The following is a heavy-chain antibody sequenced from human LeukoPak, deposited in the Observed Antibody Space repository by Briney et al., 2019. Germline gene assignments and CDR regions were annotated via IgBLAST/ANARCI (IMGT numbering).Heavy chain of an antibody. CDR1: GFTFSSYW. Sequence: PGGSLRLSCAASGFTFSSYWMSWVRQAPGKGLEWVAKIKQDGSEKYYVDSVKGRFTISRDNAKNSLYLQMNSLRAEDTAVYYCARGREYYYDSSGYYWFDPWGQGTLVTVSS. D-gene: IGHD3-22*01. CDR3: ARGREYYYDSSGYYWFDP. V-gene: IGHV3-7*01. J-gene: IGHJ5*02. CDR2: IKQDGSEK.